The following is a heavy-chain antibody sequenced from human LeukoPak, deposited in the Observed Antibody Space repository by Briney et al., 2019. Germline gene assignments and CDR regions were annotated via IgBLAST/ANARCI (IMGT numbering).Heavy chain of an antibody. D-gene: IGHD1-26*01. CDR1: GYTFTSYA. Sequence: ASVTVSCKASGYTFTSYAMHWVRQAPGQGLEWMGWISAYNGNTNYAQKLQGRVTMTTDTSTSTAYMELRSLRSDDTAVYYCARDLDQYSGRFGGFGHDFWGQGTLVTVSS. CDR2: ISAYNGNT. J-gene: IGHJ4*02. V-gene: IGHV1-18*01. CDR3: ARDLDQYSGRFGGFGHDF.